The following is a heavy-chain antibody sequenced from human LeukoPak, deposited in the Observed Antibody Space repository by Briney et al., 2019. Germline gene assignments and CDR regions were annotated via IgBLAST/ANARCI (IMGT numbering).Heavy chain of an antibody. CDR3: ASGAEVVPAATPNYYYMDV. D-gene: IGHD2-2*01. V-gene: IGHV4-34*01. J-gene: IGHJ6*03. Sequence: PSETLSLTCAVYGGSFSGYYWSWIRQPPGKGLEWIGEINHSGSTSYNPSLKSRVTISVDTSKNQFSLKLSSVTAADTAVYYCASGAEVVPAATPNYYYMDVWGKGTTVTVSS. CDR2: INHSGST. CDR1: GGSFSGYY.